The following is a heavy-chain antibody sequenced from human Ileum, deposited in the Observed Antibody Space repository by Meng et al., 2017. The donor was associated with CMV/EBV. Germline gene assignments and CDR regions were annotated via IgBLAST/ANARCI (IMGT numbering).Heavy chain of an antibody. CDR2: ITSGSGSYI. D-gene: IGHD1-26*01. CDR1: GFNFSSYN. V-gene: IGHV3-21*04. CDR3: ARGATSLDN. Sequence: GGSLRLSCAASGFNFSSYNMNWVRQAPGKGLEWVSSITSGSGSYIYHADTVKGRFTISRDSAKNSLYLQMNSLRAEDTAVYYCARGATSLDNWGQGTLVTVSS. J-gene: IGHJ4*02.